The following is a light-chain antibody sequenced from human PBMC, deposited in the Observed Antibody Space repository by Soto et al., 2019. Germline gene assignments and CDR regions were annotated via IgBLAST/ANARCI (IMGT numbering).Light chain of an antibody. CDR3: QQYGSSPWT. CDR2: GAS. Sequence: EIVLTQSPGTLSLYPGERATLSCRASQSVRSSYLAWYQQKPGQAPRLLIDGASSRATGIPDRFSGSGSGTDFTLTISRLESEDFAVYYCQQYGSSPWTFGHGTKVDIK. CDR1: QSVRSSY. V-gene: IGKV3-20*01. J-gene: IGKJ1*01.